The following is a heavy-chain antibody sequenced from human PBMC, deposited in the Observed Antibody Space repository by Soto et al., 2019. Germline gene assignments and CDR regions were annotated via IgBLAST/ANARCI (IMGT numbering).Heavy chain of an antibody. J-gene: IGHJ6*03. CDR3: AKGVTGDGPPYYYYYMDV. Sequence: GGSLRLSCAASGFTFSSYAMSWVRQAPGKGLEWVSAISGSGGSTYYADSVKGRFTISRDNSKNTLYLQMNSLRAEDTAVYYCAKGVTGDGPPYYYYYMDVWGKGTTVTVSS. CDR1: GFTFSSYA. D-gene: IGHD7-27*01. CDR2: ISGSGGST. V-gene: IGHV3-23*01.